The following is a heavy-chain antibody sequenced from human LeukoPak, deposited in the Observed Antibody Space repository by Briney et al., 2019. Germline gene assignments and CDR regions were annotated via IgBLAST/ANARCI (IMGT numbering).Heavy chain of an antibody. D-gene: IGHD6-13*01. V-gene: IGHV3-33*01. CDR2: IWYDASNK. CDR3: VRGVGVSRFNYFDP. CDR1: GFTFSSFG. J-gene: IGHJ5*02. Sequence: PGRSLTLSCAASGFTFSSFGMHWVRQAPGKGLEWVAVIWYDASNKYYADSVKGRFTISRDNPKNTLFLQMNSLRDDDTAVYYCVRGVGVSRFNYFDPWGQGTLVIVSS.